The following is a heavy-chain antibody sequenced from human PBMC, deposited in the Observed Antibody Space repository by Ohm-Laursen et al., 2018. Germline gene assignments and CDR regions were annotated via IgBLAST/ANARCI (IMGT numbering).Heavy chain of an antibody. Sequence: SLRLSCAASGFTFKNYDMTWVRQAPGKGLEWVSGISDGGDSTYYADSVKGRFTISRDNSKNTLYLQMNSLRAEDTAVYYCAKAFDYWGQGTLVTVSS. V-gene: IGHV3-23*01. CDR1: GFTFKNYD. CDR3: AKAFDY. CDR2: ISDGGDST. J-gene: IGHJ4*02.